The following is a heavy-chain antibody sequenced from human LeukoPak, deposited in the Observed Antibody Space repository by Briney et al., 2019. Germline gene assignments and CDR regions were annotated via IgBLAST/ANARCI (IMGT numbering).Heavy chain of an antibody. J-gene: IGHJ4*02. D-gene: IGHD3-22*01. CDR1: GYTLTNNG. CDR2: ISANNAKT. Sequence: ASVKVSCKASGYTLTNNGITWVRQAPGQGPEWMGWISANNAKTTYAQMLQGRVTMTTDTSTSTAYMELRSLRSDDTAVYYCARSTYYYDSSGYYPLYYFDYWGQGTLVTVSS. CDR3: ARSTYYYDSSGYYPLYYFDY. V-gene: IGHV1-18*01.